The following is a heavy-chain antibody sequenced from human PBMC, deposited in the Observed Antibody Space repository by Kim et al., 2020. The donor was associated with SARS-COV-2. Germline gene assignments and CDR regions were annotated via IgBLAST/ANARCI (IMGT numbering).Heavy chain of an antibody. CDR2: INHSGST. J-gene: IGHJ4*02. CDR3: ARGHLKPGNSDFDY. D-gene: IGHD1-7*01. CDR1: GGSFSGYY. Sequence: SETLSLTCAVYGGSFSGYYWSWIRQPPGKGLEWIGEINHSGSTNYNPSLKSRVTISVDTSKNQFSLKLSSVTAADTAVYYCARGHLKPGNSDFDYWGQGTLVTVSS. V-gene: IGHV4-34*01.